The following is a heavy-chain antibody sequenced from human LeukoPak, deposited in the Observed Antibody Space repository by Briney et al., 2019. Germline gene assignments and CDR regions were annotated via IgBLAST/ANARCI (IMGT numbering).Heavy chain of an antibody. CDR3: ARGDILTGYSLYFDY. CDR2: IYYSGST. J-gene: IGHJ4*02. CDR1: GGSISSYY. V-gene: IGHV4-59*12. D-gene: IGHD3-9*01. Sequence: SETLSLTCTVSGGSISSYYWSWIRQPPGKGLEWIAYIYYSGSTNYNPSLKSRVTMSVDTSKNQFSLKLSSVTAADTAVYYCARGDILTGYSLYFDYWGQGTLVTVSS.